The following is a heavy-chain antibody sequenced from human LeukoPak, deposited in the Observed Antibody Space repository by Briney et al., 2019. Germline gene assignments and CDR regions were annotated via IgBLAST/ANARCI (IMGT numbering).Heavy chain of an antibody. CDR3: ARLGGLFPRSAIDY. CDR2: INPNSGGT. Sequence: ASVKVSCKASGYTFTGYYMHWVRQAPGQGLEWMGWINPNSGGTNYAQKFQGRVTMTRDTSISTAYMELRSLRSDDTAVYYCARLGGLFPRSAIDYWGQGTLVTVSS. V-gene: IGHV1-2*02. CDR1: GYTFTGYY. D-gene: IGHD3-16*01. J-gene: IGHJ4*02.